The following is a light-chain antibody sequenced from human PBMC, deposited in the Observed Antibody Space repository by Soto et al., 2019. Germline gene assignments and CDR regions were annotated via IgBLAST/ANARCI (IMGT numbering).Light chain of an antibody. CDR1: SSDIGAYDY. J-gene: IGLJ1*01. CDR3: SSYTRSSPRYV. V-gene: IGLV2-14*01. CDR2: DVS. Sequence: QSVLTQPASVSGSPGQSITISCTGTSSDIGAYDYVSWYQQHPGKSPQLMIYDVSHRPSAISDRFSGSKSGITASLTISGLLAEDESYYYCSSYTRSSPRYVFGIGIQLTVL.